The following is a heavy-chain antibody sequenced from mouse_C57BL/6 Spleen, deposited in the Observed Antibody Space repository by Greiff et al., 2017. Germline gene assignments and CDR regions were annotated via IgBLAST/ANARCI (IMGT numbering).Heavy chain of an antibody. CDR1: GFSLTSYG. CDR3: ARDPGLRYLDY. CDR2: IWSGGST. Sequence: VKLVESGPGLVQPSQSLSITCTVSGFSLTSYGVHWVRQSPGKGLEWLGVIWSGGSTDYNAAFISRLSISKDNSKSQVFFKMNSLQADYTAIYYCARDPGLRYLDYWGQGTTLTVSS. D-gene: IGHD2-4*01. V-gene: IGHV2-2*01. J-gene: IGHJ2*01.